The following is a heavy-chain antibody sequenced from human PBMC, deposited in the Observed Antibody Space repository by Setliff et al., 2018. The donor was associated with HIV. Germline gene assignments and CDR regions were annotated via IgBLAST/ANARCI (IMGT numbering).Heavy chain of an antibody. D-gene: IGHD3-22*01. CDR1: GYSFTRNP. J-gene: IGHJ4*02. Sequence: ASVKVSCKASGYSFTRNPIHWVRQAPGQGLEWMGIINPSGGSAAYAEKFRGRVTMTSDTSTNTVYMDLRSLRSEEPAVFYCARDGGDGSGNYYADYWGQGTLVTVSS. V-gene: IGHV1-46*01. CDR2: INPSGGSA. CDR3: ARDGGDGSGNYYADY.